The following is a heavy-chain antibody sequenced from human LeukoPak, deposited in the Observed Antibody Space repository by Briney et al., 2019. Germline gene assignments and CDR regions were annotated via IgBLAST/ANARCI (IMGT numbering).Heavy chain of an antibody. V-gene: IGHV4-39*01. CDR1: GGSISSDTHH. CDR3: ALSRWPLGGFDP. J-gene: IGHJ5*02. Sequence: SETLSLTCTVSGGSISSDTHHWGWIRQPPGKGLQWIGSVYYSGSTYYNPSLRSRVTLSVDTSKDQFYLKLSSVTAPYTARNCGALSRWPLGGFDPWGQGILVTVSS. CDR2: VYYSGST. D-gene: IGHD6-19*01.